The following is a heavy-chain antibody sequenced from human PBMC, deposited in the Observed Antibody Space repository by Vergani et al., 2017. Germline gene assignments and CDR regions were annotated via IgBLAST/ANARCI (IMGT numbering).Heavy chain of an antibody. Sequence: QVQLVQSGAEVKKPGASVKVSCKASGGTFSSYTISWVRQAPGQGLEWMGRIIPILGIANYAQKFQGRVTITADKSTSTAYMELSSLRSEDTAVYYCARLPPYDSSGLWGQGTLVAVSS. V-gene: IGHV1-69*09. CDR2: IIPILGIA. CDR3: ARLPPYDSSGL. CDR1: GGTFSSYT. D-gene: IGHD3-22*01. J-gene: IGHJ4*02.